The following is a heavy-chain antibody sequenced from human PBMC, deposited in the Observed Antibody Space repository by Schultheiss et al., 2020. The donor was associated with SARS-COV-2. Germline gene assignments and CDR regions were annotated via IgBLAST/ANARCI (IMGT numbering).Heavy chain of an antibody. CDR2: IIPIFGTA. V-gene: IGHV1-69*13. J-gene: IGHJ6*02. CDR3: ARVHGSGRVPTDYYGMDV. CDR1: GGTFSSYA. D-gene: IGHD6-19*01. Sequence: SVKVSCKASGGTFSSYAISWVRQAPGQGLEWMGGIIPIFGTANYAQKFQGRVTITADESTSTAYMELSSLRSEDTAVYYCARVHGSGRVPTDYYGMDVWGQGTTVTVSS.